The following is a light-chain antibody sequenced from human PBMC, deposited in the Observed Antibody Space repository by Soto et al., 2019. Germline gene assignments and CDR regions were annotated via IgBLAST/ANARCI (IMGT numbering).Light chain of an antibody. CDR1: SSDVLTYDG. CDR3: CSYAYNNMGV. J-gene: IGLJ3*02. Sequence: QSALTQPASVSGSPGQSITISCTGPSSDVLTYDGVSWYQHHPGKAPKLILYEGNKRPSGVSSRFSGPKSGNLASLTISGLQAEDEADYYCCSYAYNNMGVFGGGTKVTVL. V-gene: IGLV2-23*01. CDR2: EGN.